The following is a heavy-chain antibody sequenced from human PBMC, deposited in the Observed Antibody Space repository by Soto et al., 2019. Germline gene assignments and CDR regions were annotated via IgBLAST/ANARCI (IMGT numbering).Heavy chain of an antibody. CDR1: GFTVSSNY. V-gene: IGHV3-53*01. CDR2: IYSGGST. CDR3: ATNRLGDYDFWSGYRLDY. J-gene: IGHJ4*02. Sequence: GSLRLSCAASGFTVSSNYMSWVRQAPGKGLEWVSVIYSGGSTYYADSVKGRFTISRDNSKNTLYLQMNSLRAEDTAVYYCATNRLGDYDFWSGYRLDYWGQGTLVTAPQ. D-gene: IGHD3-3*01.